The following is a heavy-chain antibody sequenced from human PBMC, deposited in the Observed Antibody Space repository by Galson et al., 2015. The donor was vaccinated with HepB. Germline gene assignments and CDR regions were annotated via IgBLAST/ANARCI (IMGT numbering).Heavy chain of an antibody. D-gene: IGHD3-10*01. CDR3: ARHSPMVRGDIMRYYGLDV. J-gene: IGHJ6*02. V-gene: IGHV3-7*01. CDR1: EFTLSTYW. CDR2: IKQDGSEK. Sequence: SLRLSCAASEFTLSTYWMSWVRRAPGKGLEWVANIKQDGSEKYYVDSVKGRFTISRDNAKNSLYLEMNSLRVEDTAVYYCARHSPMVRGDIMRYYGLDVWGQGTTVTVFS.